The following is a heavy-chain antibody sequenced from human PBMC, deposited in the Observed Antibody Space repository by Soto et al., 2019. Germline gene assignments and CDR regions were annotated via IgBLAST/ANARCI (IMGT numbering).Heavy chain of an antibody. V-gene: IGHV3-30-3*01. J-gene: IGHJ4*02. CDR2: ISYDGSNK. D-gene: IGHD6-13*01. CDR1: GFTFSSYA. CDR3: ARDGGDSSSRPDY. Sequence: GGSLRLSCAASGFTFSSYAMHWVRQAPGKGLEWVAVISYDGSNKYYADSVKGRFTISRDNSKNTLYLQMNSLRAEDTAVYYCARDGGDSSSRPDYWGQGTLVTVSS.